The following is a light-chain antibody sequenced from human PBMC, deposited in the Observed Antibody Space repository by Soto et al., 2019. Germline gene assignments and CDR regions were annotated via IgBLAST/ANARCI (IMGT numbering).Light chain of an antibody. CDR1: QSISSW. V-gene: IGKV1-5*01. J-gene: IGKJ1*01. CDR2: DAS. Sequence: DIQMTQSPATLSASVGDRVTITCRASQSISSWLAWYQQKPGKVPKLLIDDASSLESGVPSRFSGSGSGTEFILTISSLQPDDFATYYCQQYNTYPWTFGQGTNVEIK. CDR3: QQYNTYPWT.